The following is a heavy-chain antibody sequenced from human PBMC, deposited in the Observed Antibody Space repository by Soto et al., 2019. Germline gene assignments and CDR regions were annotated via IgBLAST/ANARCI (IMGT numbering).Heavy chain of an antibody. J-gene: IGHJ4*02. V-gene: IGHV3-23*01. D-gene: IGHD1-1*01. Sequence: GGSLRLSCAASGFTFSSYAMSWVRQAPGKGLEWVSAISGSGGSTYYADSVKGRFTISRDNSKNMLYLQMNSLRAEDTAVYYCAKDSAETGTFDYWGQGTLVTVSS. CDR2: ISGSGGST. CDR3: AKDSAETGTFDY. CDR1: GFTFSSYA.